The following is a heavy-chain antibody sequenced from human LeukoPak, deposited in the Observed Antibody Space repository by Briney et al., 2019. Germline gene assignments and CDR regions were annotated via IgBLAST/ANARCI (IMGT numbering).Heavy chain of an antibody. Sequence: MTGGSLRLSCAATGFTFSTYAMSWVRQAPGKGLEWVSSISSSSYIYYADSVKGRFTISRDNAKNSLYLQMNSLRAEDTAVYYCARDEGYFQHWGQGTLVTVSS. V-gene: IGHV3-21*01. CDR3: ARDEGYFQH. CDR2: ISSSSYI. J-gene: IGHJ1*01. CDR1: GFTFSTYA.